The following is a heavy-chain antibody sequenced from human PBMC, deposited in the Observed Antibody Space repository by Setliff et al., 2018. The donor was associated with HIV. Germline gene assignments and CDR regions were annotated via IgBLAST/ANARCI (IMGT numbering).Heavy chain of an antibody. J-gene: IGHJ4*01. Sequence: SETLSLTCAVSHGSISRSSYYWGWIRQPPGKGPEWVGSIYYSGSTYYSPSLKSRVTISVDTSKRQFFLHLTSVTASDTAVYFCASTDNTGYKIDYWGQGALVTVSS. CDR1: HGSISRSSYY. CDR2: IYYSGST. V-gene: IGHV4-39*01. CDR3: ASTDNTGYKIDY. D-gene: IGHD3-10*01.